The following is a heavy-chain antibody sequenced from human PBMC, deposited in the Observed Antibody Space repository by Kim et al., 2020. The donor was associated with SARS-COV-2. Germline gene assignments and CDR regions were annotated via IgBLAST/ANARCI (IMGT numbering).Heavy chain of an antibody. Sequence: ASVKVSCKASGYTFTSYGISWVRQAPGQGLEWMGWISAYNGNTNYAQKLQGRVTMTTDTSTSTAYMELRSLRSDDTAVYYCARDADYYDSSGSPADDFDYWGQGTLVTVSS. CDR3: ARDADYYDSSGSPADDFDY. D-gene: IGHD3-22*01. CDR2: ISAYNGNT. J-gene: IGHJ4*02. V-gene: IGHV1-18*04. CDR1: GYTFTSYG.